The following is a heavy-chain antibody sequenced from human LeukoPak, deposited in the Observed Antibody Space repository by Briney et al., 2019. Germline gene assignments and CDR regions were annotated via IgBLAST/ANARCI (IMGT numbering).Heavy chain of an antibody. CDR3: ARGGRYYYDSSGYYDYYYGMDV. D-gene: IGHD3-22*01. J-gene: IGHJ6*02. V-gene: IGHV3-66*01. Sequence: PGGSLRLSCAASGFTVSSNYMSWVRQAPGKGLEWVSVIYSGGSTYYADSVKGRFTISRDNSKNTLYLQMNSLRAEDTAVYYCARGGRYYYDSSGYYDYYYGMDVWGQGTTVTVSS. CDR1: GFTVSSNY. CDR2: IYSGGST.